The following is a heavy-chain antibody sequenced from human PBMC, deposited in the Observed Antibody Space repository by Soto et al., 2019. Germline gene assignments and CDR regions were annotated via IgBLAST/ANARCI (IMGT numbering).Heavy chain of an antibody. CDR2: IDPSDSQT. Sequence: GESLKISCKGYGYSFAGYWITWVRQKPGKGLEWMGRIDPSDSQTYYSPSFRGHVTISVTKSITSVFLQWSSLRASDTAMYYCARQIYDTDTGPNFQYYFETWGQGTPVPVSS. J-gene: IGHJ4*02. CDR3: ARQIYDTDTGPNFQYYFET. CDR1: GYSFAGYW. D-gene: IGHD5-18*01. V-gene: IGHV5-10-1*01.